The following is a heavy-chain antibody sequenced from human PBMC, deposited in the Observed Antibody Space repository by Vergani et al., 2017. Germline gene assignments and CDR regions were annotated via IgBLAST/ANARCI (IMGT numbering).Heavy chain of an antibody. D-gene: IGHD2-15*01. CDR2: INPSGGST. Sequence: QVQLVQSGAEVKKPGASVKVSCKASGYTFTSYYMHWVRQAPGQGLEWMGIINPSGGSTRYAQKFQGRVTMTRDTSTSTVYMELSSLRSEDTAVYYCAREGAVCSGGSCYGFDPWGQGTLVTVSS. J-gene: IGHJ5*02. V-gene: IGHV1-46*01. CDR3: AREGAVCSGGSCYGFDP. CDR1: GYTFTSYY.